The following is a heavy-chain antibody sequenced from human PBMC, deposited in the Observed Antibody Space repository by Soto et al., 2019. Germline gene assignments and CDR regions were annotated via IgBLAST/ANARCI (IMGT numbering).Heavy chain of an antibody. Sequence: QVQLVESGGGLVKPGGSLRLSCAASGFTFSDYYMSWIRQAPGKGLEWVSYISSSSSYTNYADSVKCRFTISRDNAKNSLYLQITSLIAEDTGVYYRARVHTVLRGVCIYWRQGTLVTVSS. CDR1: GFTFSDYY. CDR3: ARVHTVLRGVCIY. J-gene: IGHJ4*02. D-gene: IGHD3-10*01. V-gene: IGHV3-11*05. CDR2: ISSSSSYT.